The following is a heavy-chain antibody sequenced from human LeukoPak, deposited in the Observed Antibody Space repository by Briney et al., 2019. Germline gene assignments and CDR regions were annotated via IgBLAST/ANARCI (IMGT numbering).Heavy chain of an antibody. D-gene: IGHD5-12*01. J-gene: IGHJ6*02. Sequence: GGSLRLSCAASGFTVSSNYMSWVRQAPGKGLXXXXXIYSGGSTYYADSVKGRFTISRDNSKNTLYLQMNSLRAEDTAVYYCARVGTGYDYDYYGMDVWGQGTTVTVSS. CDR2: IYSGGST. V-gene: IGHV3-66*02. CDR1: GFTVSSNY. CDR3: ARVGTGYDYDYYGMDV.